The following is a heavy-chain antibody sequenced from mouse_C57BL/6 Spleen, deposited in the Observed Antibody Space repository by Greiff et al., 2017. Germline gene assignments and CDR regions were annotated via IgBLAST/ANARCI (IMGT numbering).Heavy chain of an antibody. CDR3: AREDEGFAY. CDR2: ISDGGSYT. J-gene: IGHJ3*01. Sequence: EVKLVESGGGLVKPGGSLKLSCAASGFTFSSYAMSWVRQTPEKRLEWVATISDGGSYTYYPDNVKGRFTISRDNAKNNLYLQMSHLKSEDTAMYYCAREDEGFAYWGQGTLVPVSA. CDR1: GFTFSSYA. V-gene: IGHV5-4*01.